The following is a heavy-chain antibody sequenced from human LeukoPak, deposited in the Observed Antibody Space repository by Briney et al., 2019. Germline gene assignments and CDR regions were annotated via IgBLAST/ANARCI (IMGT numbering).Heavy chain of an antibody. CDR1: GGTFSSYA. V-gene: IGHV1-69*01. CDR3: ARDLGIAAAGTLNNYYYYYMDV. CDR2: IIPIFGTA. D-gene: IGHD6-13*01. J-gene: IGHJ6*03. Sequence: SSVKVSCKASGGTFSSYAISWVRQAPGQGLEWMGGIIPIFGTANYAQKFQGRVTITADESTSTAYMELSSLRSEDTAVYYCARDLGIAAAGTLNNYYYYYMDVRGKGTTVTVSS.